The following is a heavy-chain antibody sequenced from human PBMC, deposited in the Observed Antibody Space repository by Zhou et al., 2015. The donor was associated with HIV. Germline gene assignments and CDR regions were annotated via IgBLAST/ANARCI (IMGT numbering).Heavy chain of an antibody. J-gene: IGHJ4*02. V-gene: IGHV1-69*01. Sequence: QVQLVQSGAEVKKPGSSVKVSCKASGGTFSRYTINWVRQAPGQGLEWMGGIIGIFGAPNYAQKFQGRVTFTADESTSTAYMELRSLRSADTAVYYCARVRRYYFDYWGQGTLVTVSS. D-gene: IGHD1-14*01. CDR2: IIGIFGAP. CDR3: ARVRRYYFDY. CDR1: GGTFSRYT.